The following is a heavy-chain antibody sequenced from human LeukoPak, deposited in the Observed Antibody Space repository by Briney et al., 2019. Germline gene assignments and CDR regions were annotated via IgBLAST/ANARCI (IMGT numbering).Heavy chain of an antibody. J-gene: IGHJ4*02. CDR1: GFTFSSFA. D-gene: IGHD3-10*01. Sequence: GGSLRLSCEASGFTFSSFAMHWVRQAPGKGLKWVTLISYHGSNKEYADSVKGRFIISRDNSKNTLYLEMNTLRIEDTGVYYCARTPERFGQGQLDYWGQGTLVTVSS. CDR3: ARTPERFGQGQLDY. V-gene: IGHV3-30*04. CDR2: ISYHGSNK.